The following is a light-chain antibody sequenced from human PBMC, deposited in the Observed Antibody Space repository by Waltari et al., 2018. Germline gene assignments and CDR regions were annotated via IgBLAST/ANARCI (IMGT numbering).Light chain of an antibody. CDR3: SSYTTSSAPGV. CDR2: EVS. J-gene: IGLJ1*01. Sequence: ALTQPASVSGSPGQSITISCSGTDSDVGAYDFVSWYQQHPGKAPHLIIYEVSKRPSGISNRFSASKSGNTASLTISGLQAEDEADYYCSSYTTSSAPGVFGTGTRVTVL. CDR1: DSDVGAYDF. V-gene: IGLV2-14*01.